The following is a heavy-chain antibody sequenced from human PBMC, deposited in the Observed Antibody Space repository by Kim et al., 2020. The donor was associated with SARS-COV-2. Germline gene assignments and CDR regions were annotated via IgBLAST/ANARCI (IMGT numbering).Heavy chain of an antibody. D-gene: IGHD1-26*01. V-gene: IGHV4-4*07. Sequence: YTPPLKSRVTMSVDTSKNQFSLKLSSVTAADTAVYYCAREDSGSYSPFDYWGQGTLVTVSS. CDR3: AREDSGSYSPFDY. J-gene: IGHJ4*02.